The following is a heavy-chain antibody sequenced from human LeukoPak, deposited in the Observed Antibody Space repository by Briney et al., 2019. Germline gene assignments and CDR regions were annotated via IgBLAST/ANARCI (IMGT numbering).Heavy chain of an antibody. CDR3: ARDFGGGWYYYMDV. CDR1: GFTFSSYG. V-gene: IGHV3-23*01. CDR2: ISGSGGTT. D-gene: IGHD3-10*01. J-gene: IGHJ6*03. Sequence: PGGSLRLSCAASGFTFSSYGMSWVRRGPGKGLEWVSGISGSGGTTYYADSVKGRFTISRDNSKNTLYLQMNSLRAEDTAVYYCARDFGGGWYYYMDVWGKGTTVTISS.